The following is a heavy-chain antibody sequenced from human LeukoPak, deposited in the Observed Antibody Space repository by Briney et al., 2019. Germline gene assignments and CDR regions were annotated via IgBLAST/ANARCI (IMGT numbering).Heavy chain of an antibody. D-gene: IGHD2-2*02. CDR3: ARGYCSSTSCYTGYYFDY. Sequence: PGGSLRLSCAASGFTFDDYGMSWVRQAPGKGLEWVSGINWNGGSTGYADSVKGRFTISRDNAKTSLYLQMNSLRAEDTALYYCARGYCSSTSCYTGYYFDYWGQGTLVTVSS. V-gene: IGHV3-20*04. J-gene: IGHJ4*02. CDR2: INWNGGST. CDR1: GFTFDDYG.